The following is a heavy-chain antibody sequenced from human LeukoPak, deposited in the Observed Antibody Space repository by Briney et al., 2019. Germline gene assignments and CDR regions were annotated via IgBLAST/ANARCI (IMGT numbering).Heavy chain of an antibody. CDR3: GRAKEDYSGYGTYEQYYYFYMDV. CDR2: ISSSGSTI. V-gene: IGHV3-48*03. Sequence: PGGSLRLSCAASGFTFSSYEMNWVRQAPGKGLEWVSYISSSGSTIYYADSVKGRFTISRDNAKNSLYLHMNSLRAEDTAVYYCGRAKEDYSGYGTYEQYYYFYMDVWGKGTTVTVSS. CDR1: GFTFSSYE. J-gene: IGHJ6*03. D-gene: IGHD5-12*01.